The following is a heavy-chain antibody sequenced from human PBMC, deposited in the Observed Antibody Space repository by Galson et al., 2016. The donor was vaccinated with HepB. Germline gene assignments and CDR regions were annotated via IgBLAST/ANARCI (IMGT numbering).Heavy chain of an antibody. Sequence: SLRLSCAVSGFTFNSYAMHWVRQAPGNGLEWVAVISYDGNDKYYADSVKGRFTISRDNSKNTLYLQMNNVTVDDTAVYFCAKDGNGEQRPYYFDYWGQGIRVTVSS. V-gene: IGHV3-30-3*02. D-gene: IGHD1/OR15-1a*01. CDR2: ISYDGNDK. CDR3: AKDGNGEQRPYYFDY. J-gene: IGHJ4*02. CDR1: GFTFNSYA.